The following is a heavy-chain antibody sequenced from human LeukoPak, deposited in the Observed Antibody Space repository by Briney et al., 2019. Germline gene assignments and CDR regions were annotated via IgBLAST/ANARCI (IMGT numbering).Heavy chain of an antibody. V-gene: IGHV1-2*02. J-gene: IGHJ5*02. CDR2: INPNSGGT. CDR3: ARRGRATMVRGALDWFDP. Sequence: ASVKVSCKASGYTFTDYYMHWVRQAPGQGLEWMGWINPNSGGTNYAQKFQGRVTMTRDTSISTAYMELSRLRSDDTAVYYCARRGRATMVRGALDWFDPWGQGTLVTVSS. D-gene: IGHD3-10*01. CDR1: GYTFTDYY.